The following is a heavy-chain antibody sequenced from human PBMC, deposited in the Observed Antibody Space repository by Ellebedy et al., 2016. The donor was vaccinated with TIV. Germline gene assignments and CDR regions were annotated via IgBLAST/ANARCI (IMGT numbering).Heavy chain of an antibody. D-gene: IGHD1-26*01. J-gene: IGHJ5*01. V-gene: IGHV1-18*04. Sequence: AASVKVSCKASGFTFTRYGINWVRPAPGQGLEWMGWISGYSGNTDYAQKFQGRVTMTTDTGTNTGYMELTSLTSDDTAVYYCARGRGPNWHDPWGQGTLVTVSS. CDR2: ISGYSGNT. CDR3: ARGRGPNWHDP. CDR1: GFTFTRYG.